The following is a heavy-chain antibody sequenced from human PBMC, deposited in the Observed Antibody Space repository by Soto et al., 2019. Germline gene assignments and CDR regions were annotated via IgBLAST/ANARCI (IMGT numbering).Heavy chain of an antibody. CDR1: GFSLSTSGVG. V-gene: IGHV2-5*02. J-gene: IGHJ5*02. D-gene: IGHD4-17*01. Sequence: QITLKESGPTLVKPTQTLTLTCTFSGFSLSTSGVGVGWIRQPPGKALEWLALIYWDDDKRYSPSLKSRLTITKDTSKNQVVLTMTNMDPVDTATYYCAPRLDYGDYERWFDPWGQGTLVTVSS. CDR2: IYWDDDK. CDR3: APRLDYGDYERWFDP.